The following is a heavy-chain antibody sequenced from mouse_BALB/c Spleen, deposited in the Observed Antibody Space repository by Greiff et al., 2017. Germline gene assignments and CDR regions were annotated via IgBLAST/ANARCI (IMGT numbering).Heavy chain of an antibody. D-gene: IGHD1-1*01. J-gene: IGHJ4*01. Sequence: QVQLQQSGAELARPGASVKMSCKASGYTFTSYTMHWVKQRPGQGLEWIGYINPSSGYTNYNQKFKDKATLTADKSSSTAYMQLSSLTSEDSAVYYCARDYYGSSYGYYAMDYWGQGTSVTVSS. CDR1: GYTFTSYT. CDR2: INPSSGYT. CDR3: ARDYYGSSYGYYAMDY. V-gene: IGHV1-4*01.